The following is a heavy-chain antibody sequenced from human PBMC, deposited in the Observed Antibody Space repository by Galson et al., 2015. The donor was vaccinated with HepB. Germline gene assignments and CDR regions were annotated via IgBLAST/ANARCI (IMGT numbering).Heavy chain of an antibody. CDR2: ISGSGGNT. CDR3: AKGARTYGSGSYYTSPDY. J-gene: IGHJ4*02. D-gene: IGHD3-10*01. CDR1: GFTFDSYD. Sequence: SLRLSCAASGFTFDSYDMSWVRQAPGKGLEWVSGISGSGGNTFYADSVKGRFTVSRDKSKNTLYLQMNSLRVEDTAIYYCAKGARTYGSGSYYTSPDYWGQGTLVTVSS. V-gene: IGHV3-23*01.